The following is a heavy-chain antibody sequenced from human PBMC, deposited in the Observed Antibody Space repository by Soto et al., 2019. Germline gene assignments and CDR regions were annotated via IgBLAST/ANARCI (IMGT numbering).Heavy chain of an antibody. J-gene: IGHJ6*03. CDR1: GESFSSFY. CDR3: ARGDIVVVPAARSYYYYMDV. CDR2: ITHSGST. D-gene: IGHD2-2*01. Sequence: SETLSLTCAVYGESFSSFYWSWIRQPPGKGLEWIGEITHSGSTNYNPSLKSRVTISVDTSKNQFSLNLSSVTAADTAVYYCARGDIVVVPAARSYYYYMDVRGQGNTVTVSS. V-gene: IGHV4-34*01.